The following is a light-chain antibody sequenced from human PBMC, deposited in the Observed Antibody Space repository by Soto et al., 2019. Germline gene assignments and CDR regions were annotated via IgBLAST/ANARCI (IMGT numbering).Light chain of an antibody. CDR1: SGHSSDA. Sequence: QPVLTQSPSASASLGASVKLTCTLSSGHSSDAIAWHQQQPEKGPRFLMNVNNDGSHSKGDGIPDRFSGSSSGSERYLTISSLQSEDEADYYCQTWGTGIRVFGGGTKLTVL. CDR3: QTWGTGIRV. V-gene: IGLV4-69*02. J-gene: IGLJ3*02. CDR2: VNNDGSH.